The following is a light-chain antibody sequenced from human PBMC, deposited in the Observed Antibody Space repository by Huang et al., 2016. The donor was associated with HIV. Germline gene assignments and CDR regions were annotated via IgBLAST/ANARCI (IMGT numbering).Light chain of an antibody. CDR1: QSINNN. J-gene: IGKJ4*01. CDR2: SAA. Sequence: EIVMTQSPVTLSVSPGERATVSCRASQSINNNLAWYQQKPGQAPRLLIYSAATRVTAIPARFSGSGSGKEFTLTISSLQSEDFAVYYCQQYQDWPPEALTFGGGTKVE. V-gene: IGKV3-15*01. CDR3: QQYQDWPPEALT.